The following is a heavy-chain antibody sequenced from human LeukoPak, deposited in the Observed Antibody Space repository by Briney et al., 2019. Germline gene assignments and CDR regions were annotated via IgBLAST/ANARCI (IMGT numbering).Heavy chain of an antibody. D-gene: IGHD4-11*01. CDR1: GFTFSSSA. CDR2: ISNNGGYT. Sequence: PGGSLRLSCAASGFTFSSSAMSWVRQAPGKGLEWVSAISNNGGYTYYADSVQGRFTISRDNSKSTLCLQMNSLRAEDTAVYYCAKDLAYSNYDLKYGMDVWGQGTTVTVSS. J-gene: IGHJ6*02. V-gene: IGHV3-23*01. CDR3: AKDLAYSNYDLKYGMDV.